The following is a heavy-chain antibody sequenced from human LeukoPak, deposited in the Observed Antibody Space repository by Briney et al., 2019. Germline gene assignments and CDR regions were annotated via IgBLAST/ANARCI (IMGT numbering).Heavy chain of an antibody. CDR2: ISSSGSTI. CDR3: ARDGSWTQLWSDY. J-gene: IGHJ4*02. Sequence: KPGGSLRLSCAASGFTFSDYYMSWIRQAPGKGLEWVSYISSSGSTIYYADSVKGRFTISRDNAKNSVHLQMNSLRAEDTAVYYCARDGSWTQLWSDYWGQGTLVTVSS. D-gene: IGHD5-18*01. CDR1: GFTFSDYY. V-gene: IGHV3-11*04.